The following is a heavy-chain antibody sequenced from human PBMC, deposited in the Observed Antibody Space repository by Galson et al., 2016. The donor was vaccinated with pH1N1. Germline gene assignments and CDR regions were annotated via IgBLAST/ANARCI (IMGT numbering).Heavy chain of an antibody. V-gene: IGHV3-23*01. CDR3: AKAKIASSDWYGGWFDP. J-gene: IGHJ5*02. Sequence: SLRLSCAASGFTFVSYAMTWVRQAPGKGLRWVSSISGSGVGSYYADSVKGRFTVSRDNSKNTLYLQMNSLRAEDTAVYYCAKAKIASSDWYGGWFDPWGQGTLVTVSS. CDR1: GFTFVSYA. D-gene: IGHD6-19*01. CDR2: ISGSGVGS.